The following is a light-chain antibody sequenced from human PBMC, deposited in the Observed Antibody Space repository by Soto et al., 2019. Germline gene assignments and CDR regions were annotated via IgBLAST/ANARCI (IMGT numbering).Light chain of an antibody. CDR1: SSDVGRYNL. CDR2: EGS. CDR3: SSYAGTTTLVV. V-gene: IGLV2-23*01. Sequence: QSALTQPASVSGSPGQSITISCTGSSSDVGRYNLVSWYQHHPGKAPKLMIYEGSKRPSGVSNPFSGSKSGSTASLTISGLQAEDEDDYYCSSYAGTTTLVVFGGGTKLTVL. J-gene: IGLJ2*01.